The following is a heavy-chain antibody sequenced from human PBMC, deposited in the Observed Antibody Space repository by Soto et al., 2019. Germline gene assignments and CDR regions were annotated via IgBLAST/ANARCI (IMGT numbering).Heavy chain of an antibody. CDR1: GGSISSYY. Sequence: QVQLQESGPGLVKPSETLSLTCTVSGGSISSYYWSWIRQPPGKGLEWIGYIYYSGSTNYNPSLKRRVTISVDTSKNQFSPKPGSVAAADTAVSYCARGWGGAFDSLGQGTLVTVSS. CDR3: ARGWGGAFDS. V-gene: IGHV4-59*01. CDR2: IYYSGST. J-gene: IGHJ4*02. D-gene: IGHD3-16*01.